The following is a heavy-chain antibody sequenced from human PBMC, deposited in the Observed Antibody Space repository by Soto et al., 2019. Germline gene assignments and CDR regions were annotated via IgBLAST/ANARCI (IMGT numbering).Heavy chain of an antibody. D-gene: IGHD2-2*01. CDR3: ARWGDIVLVPNVISWSDP. CDR1: GGTFSSYA. J-gene: IGHJ5*02. Sequence: QVQLVQSGAEVKKPGSSVKVSCKASGGTFSSYAISWVRQAPGQGLEWMGGIIPIFGTANYAQKFQGRVTLTADESTSTAYMELSRLRSEDTAVYYCARWGDIVLVPNVISWSDPWGQGTPVTVSS. V-gene: IGHV1-69*12. CDR2: IIPIFGTA.